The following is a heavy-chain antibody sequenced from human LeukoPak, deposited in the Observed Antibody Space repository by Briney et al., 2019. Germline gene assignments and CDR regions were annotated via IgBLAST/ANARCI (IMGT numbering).Heavy chain of an antibody. V-gene: IGHV3-30*18. CDR3: AKDLSSLSIVGATPFGF. D-gene: IGHD1-26*01. CDR2: ISYDGSNK. J-gene: IGHJ4*02. Sequence: GGSLRLSCAASGFTFSSYGMHWVRQAPGKRLEWVAVISYDGSNKYYADSVKGRFTISRDNSKNTLYLQMNSLRAEDTAVYYCAKDLSSLSIVGATPFGFWGQGTLVTVSS. CDR1: GFTFSSYG.